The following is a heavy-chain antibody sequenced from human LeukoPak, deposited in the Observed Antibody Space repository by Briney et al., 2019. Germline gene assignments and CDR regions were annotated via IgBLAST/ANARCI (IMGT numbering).Heavy chain of an antibody. J-gene: IGHJ4*02. CDR2: INSDGSST. CDR1: GFTFSSYW. Sequence: EGSLRLSCAASGFTFSSYWMHWVRQAPGKGLVWVSRINSDGSSTSYADSVKGRFTISRDNAKNTLYLQMNSLRAEDTAVYYCARSGGGYDILTGYYYSPLDYWGQETLVTVSS. CDR3: ARSGGGYDILTGYYYSPLDY. V-gene: IGHV3-74*01. D-gene: IGHD3-9*01.